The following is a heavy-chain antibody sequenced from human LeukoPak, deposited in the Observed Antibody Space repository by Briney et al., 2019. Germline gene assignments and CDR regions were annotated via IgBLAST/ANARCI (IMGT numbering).Heavy chain of an antibody. CDR3: AKDSPVATR. CDR1: GFTFSSSA. J-gene: IGHJ4*02. V-gene: IGHV3-23*01. CDR2: ITDSGDGT. Sequence: GGSLRLSCAAPGFTFSSSAMSWVRQAPGKGLEWVSSITDSGDGTYYADSVKGRFTISRDDSKNTLYLQMNSLRAEDTAVYYCAKDSPVATRWGQGALVTVSS. D-gene: IGHD1-26*01.